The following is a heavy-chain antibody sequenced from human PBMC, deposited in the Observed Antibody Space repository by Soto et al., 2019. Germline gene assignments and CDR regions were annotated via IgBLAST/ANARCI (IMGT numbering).Heavy chain of an antibody. Sequence: GESLKISCKGSGYSFTSYWISWVRQMPGKGLEWMGRIDPSDSYTNYSPSFQGHVTISADKSISTAYLQWSSLKASDTAMYYCARQKVVPAAAATHYYYYGMDVWGQGTTVTVS. J-gene: IGHJ6*02. V-gene: IGHV5-10-1*01. CDR1: GYSFTSYW. CDR2: IDPSDSYT. CDR3: ARQKVVPAAAATHYYYYGMDV. D-gene: IGHD2-2*01.